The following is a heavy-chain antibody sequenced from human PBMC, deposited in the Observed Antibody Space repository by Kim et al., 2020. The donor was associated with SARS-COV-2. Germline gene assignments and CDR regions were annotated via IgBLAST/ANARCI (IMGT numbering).Heavy chain of an antibody. V-gene: IGHV3-48*02. CDR3: AVSDYYGSGSLLDY. D-gene: IGHD3-10*01. CDR1: GFTFSSYS. J-gene: IGHJ4*02. CDR2: ISSSSSTI. Sequence: GGSLRLSCAASGFTFSSYSMNWVRQAPGKGLEWVSYISSSSSTIYYADSVKGRFTISRDNAKNSLYLQMNSLRDEDTAVYYCAVSDYYGSGSLLDYWGQGTLVTVSS.